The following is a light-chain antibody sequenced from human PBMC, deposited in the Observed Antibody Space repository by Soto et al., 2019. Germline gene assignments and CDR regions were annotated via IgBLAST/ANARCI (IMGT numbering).Light chain of an antibody. CDR1: QGIRNY. Sequence: THSPSSLSASLWDRFIIYSGASQGIRNYLGWYQQRPGQAPKLLIFVASTLESGIPARFTGSGSGTEFTLTISSLQSDDFATYYCQQFNSCPHTFGRGTKVDIK. V-gene: IGKV1-13*02. CDR2: VAS. J-gene: IGKJ4*01. CDR3: QQFNSCPHT.